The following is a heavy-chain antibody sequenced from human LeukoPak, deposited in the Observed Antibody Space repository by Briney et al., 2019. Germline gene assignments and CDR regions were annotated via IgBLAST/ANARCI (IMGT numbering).Heavy chain of an antibody. J-gene: IGHJ5*02. Sequence: SETLSLTCVVYGASFSDYYWSWIRQPPGRGLEWIGEIKHSGSTNYNPSLKSRVTISVDTSKNQFSLKLSSVTAADTAVYYCARGPWIFGVVNPQYNWFDPWGQGTLVTVSS. CDR3: ARGPWIFGVVNPQYNWFDP. CDR1: GASFSDYY. CDR2: IKHSGST. D-gene: IGHD3-3*01. V-gene: IGHV4-34*01.